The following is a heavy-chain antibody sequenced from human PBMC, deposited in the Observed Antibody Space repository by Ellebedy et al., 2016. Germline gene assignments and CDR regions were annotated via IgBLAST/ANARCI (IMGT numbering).Heavy chain of an antibody. CDR1: GFSLDTAAVV. Sequence: SGPTLVKPTQTLTLTCTFSGFSLDTAAVVVVWVRQPPGGALEWLSFIYGNDVKRYRPSLGSRLTITRDTSKNQVVLTMTNMDPVDTATYFCAHKSVYREVDYWGQGRLVIVSS. CDR3: AHKSVYREVDY. CDR2: IYGNDVK. J-gene: IGHJ4*02. V-gene: IGHV2-5*01. D-gene: IGHD1-14*01.